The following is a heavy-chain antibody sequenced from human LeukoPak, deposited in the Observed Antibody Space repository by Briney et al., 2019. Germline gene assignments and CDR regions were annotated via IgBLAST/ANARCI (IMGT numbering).Heavy chain of an antibody. CDR3: ARDPGFAVAR. CDR1: GFTFSSYG. CDR2: IGGWSDPI. J-gene: IGHJ4*02. Sequence: GGSLRLSCRVSGFTFSSYGMNWVRQAPGKGLEWVAYIGGWSDPIDYADSVKGRFTVSRDNGDSTLYLEMNSLRVVDTGVCYCARDPGFAVARWGQGALVIVSS. V-gene: IGHV3-48*04.